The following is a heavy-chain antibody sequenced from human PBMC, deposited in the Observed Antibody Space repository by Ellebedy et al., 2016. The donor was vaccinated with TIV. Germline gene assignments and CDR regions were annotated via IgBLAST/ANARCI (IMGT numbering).Heavy chain of an antibody. J-gene: IGHJ4*02. D-gene: IGHD3-10*01. Sequence: GGSLRLXXAASGFTFSSYSMNWVRQAPGKGLEWVSYISSSSSTIYYADSVKGRFTISRDNSKNTLYLQMNSLRDEDTAVYYCAKGWIYGSGLNYWGQGTLVTVSS. CDR3: AKGWIYGSGLNY. CDR1: GFTFSSYS. V-gene: IGHV3-48*02. CDR2: ISSSSSTI.